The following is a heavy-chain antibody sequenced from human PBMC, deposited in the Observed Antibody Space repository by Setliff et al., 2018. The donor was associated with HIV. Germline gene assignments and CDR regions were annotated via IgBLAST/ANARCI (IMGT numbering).Heavy chain of an antibody. Sequence: PGGSLRLSCAASGFTFSSFGMHWVRQAPGKGLEWVAVIWSDGSHKYYADSVTGRFTISRDTSKNTLYLQMNSLKAEDTAVYYCARGGSYNWNYLGYWGQGALVTVSS. D-gene: IGHD1-20*01. CDR3: ARGGSYNWNYLGY. CDR2: IWSDGSHK. J-gene: IGHJ4*02. CDR1: GFTFSSFG. V-gene: IGHV3-33*08.